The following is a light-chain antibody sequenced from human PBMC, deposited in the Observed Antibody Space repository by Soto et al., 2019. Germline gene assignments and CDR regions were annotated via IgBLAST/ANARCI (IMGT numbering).Light chain of an antibody. Sequence: IQMTQSPSSLSASVGDRVTITCRARQSSISYLNWYQQNPGTAHKLLIYAASSLQSVVPSRFSGSGSETDFTRNISSLRPKDFATYACQKSYSTTVFGQVTTLEIK. J-gene: IGKJ2*01. CDR3: QKSYSTTV. CDR1: QSSISY. V-gene: IGKV1-39*01. CDR2: AAS.